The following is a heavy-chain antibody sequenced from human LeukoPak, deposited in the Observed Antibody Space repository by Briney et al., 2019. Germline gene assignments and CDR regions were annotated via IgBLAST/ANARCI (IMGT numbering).Heavy chain of an antibody. D-gene: IGHD3-10*01. V-gene: IGHV3-66*01. CDR3: ARENGRGVISPYYDF. CDR2: IYNNGGRT. J-gene: IGHJ4*02. CDR1: GLSVSSNF. Sequence: PGGSLRLSCAASGLSVSSNFMSWVRQAPGKGLECVSVIYNNGGRTTYADSVKGRFIISRDNSKNTLNLQMNSLRDEDTAVYYCARENGRGVISPYYDFWGRGVLVTVSS.